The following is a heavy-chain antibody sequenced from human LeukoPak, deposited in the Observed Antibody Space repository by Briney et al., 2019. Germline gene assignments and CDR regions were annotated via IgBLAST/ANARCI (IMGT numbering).Heavy chain of an antibody. CDR3: ARDPYDILTGYFDFDY. CDR1: GYTFTGYY. Sequence: ASVKVSFKASGYTFTGYYMHWVRQAPGQGLEWMGWINPNSGGTNYAQKFQGRVTMTRDTSISTAYMELSRLRSDDTAVYYCARDPYDILTGYFDFDYWGQGTLVTVSS. D-gene: IGHD3-9*01. CDR2: INPNSGGT. J-gene: IGHJ4*02. V-gene: IGHV1-2*02.